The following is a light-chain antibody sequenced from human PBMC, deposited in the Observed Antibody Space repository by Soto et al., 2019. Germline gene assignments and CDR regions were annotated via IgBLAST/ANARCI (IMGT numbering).Light chain of an antibody. J-gene: IGLJ3*02. CDR3: LLYRGAAQV. V-gene: IGLV7-43*01. Sequence: QAVVTQEPSLTVSPGGTVTLTCASSTGAVTSDYYPNWLQQKPGQAPRPLIHSTYTRHFWTPPRFSGSLLGGKAALTVSDVQPEDEADYYCLLYRGAAQVFGGGTKVTVL. CDR1: TGAVTSDYY. CDR2: STY.